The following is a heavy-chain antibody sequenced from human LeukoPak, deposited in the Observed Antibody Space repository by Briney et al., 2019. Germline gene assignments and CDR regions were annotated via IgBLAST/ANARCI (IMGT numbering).Heavy chain of an antibody. J-gene: IGHJ4*02. D-gene: IGHD3-10*01. Sequence: ASVKVSCKASGYTFTSYGISWVRQAPGQGLEWMGWMNPNSGNTGYAQKFQGRVTMTRNTSISTAYMELSSLRSEDTAVYYCARGSRTMVRGVPLYYFDYWGQGTLVTVSS. V-gene: IGHV1-8*02. CDR2: MNPNSGNT. CDR1: GYTFTSYG. CDR3: ARGSRTMVRGVPLYYFDY.